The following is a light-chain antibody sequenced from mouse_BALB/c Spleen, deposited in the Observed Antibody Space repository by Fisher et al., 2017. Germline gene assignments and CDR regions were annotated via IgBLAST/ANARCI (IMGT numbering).Light chain of an antibody. CDR1: SSVSY. CDR2: LTS. J-gene: IGKJ5*01. Sequence: IVMTQTTAIMSASPGEKVTMTCSASSSVSYMYWYQQKPRSSPKPWIYLTSNLASGVPARFSGSGSGTFYSLTISSMEAEDAATYYCQQWSSNPLTFGAGTKLELK. V-gene: IGKV4-68*01. CDR3: QQWSSNPLT.